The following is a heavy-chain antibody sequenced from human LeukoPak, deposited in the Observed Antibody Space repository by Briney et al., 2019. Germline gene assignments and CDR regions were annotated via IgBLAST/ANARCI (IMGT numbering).Heavy chain of an antibody. CDR2: IYYSGST. V-gene: IGHV4-39*01. D-gene: IGHD3-10*01. J-gene: IGHJ4*02. CDR3: ARHVLDYYGSGSYYRVLGYFDY. Sequence: WVRQAPGKGLEWIGSIYYSGSTYYNPSLKSRVTISVDTSKNQFSLKLSSVTAADTAVYYCARHVLDYYGSGSYYRVLGYFDYWGQGTLVTVSS.